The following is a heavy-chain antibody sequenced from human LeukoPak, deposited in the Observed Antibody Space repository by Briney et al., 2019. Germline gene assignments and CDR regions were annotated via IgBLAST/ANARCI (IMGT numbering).Heavy chain of an antibody. J-gene: IGHJ4*02. CDR1: GFTFSNYA. D-gene: IGHD3-10*01. V-gene: IGHV3-23*01. Sequence: GGSLRLSCLASGFTFSNYAMSWVRQAPGKGLEWVSGITISGKTAYYADSVKGRFTISRDNSKNTLYLQMNSLRAEDTAVYYCAKDLGSGSYYDYWGQGTLVTVSS. CDR2: ITISGKTA. CDR3: AKDLGSGSYYDY.